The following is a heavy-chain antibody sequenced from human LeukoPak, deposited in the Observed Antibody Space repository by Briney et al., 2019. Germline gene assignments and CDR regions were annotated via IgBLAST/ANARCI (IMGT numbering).Heavy chain of an antibody. CDR2: LSSSGGST. V-gene: IGHV3-23*01. D-gene: IGHD3-9*01. J-gene: IGHJ6*03. Sequence: GGSLRLSCPASAFTVSHTYMGWVRQAPGKGLEWVSALSSSGGSTYYADSVKGRFTISRDNSKNTLYLQMSSLRAEDTAVYYCAKGGGFDWLNYYYMDVWGKGTTVIISS. CDR3: AKGGGFDWLNYYYMDV. CDR1: AFTVSHTY.